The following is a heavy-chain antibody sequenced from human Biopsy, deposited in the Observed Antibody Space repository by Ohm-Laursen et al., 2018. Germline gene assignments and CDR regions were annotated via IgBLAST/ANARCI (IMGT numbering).Heavy chain of an antibody. CDR1: GFTFSNYQ. Sequence: SLRLSCAAVGFTFSNYQMSWIRQTPGKGLEWVSHISSGGSTIFHADSVKGRFTISWDDAKGSLYLQMTNLRAEDTAVYYCGRSYGIMAAPVHLWGQGTLVTVSS. J-gene: IGHJ4*01. CDR2: ISSGGSTI. CDR3: GRSYGIMAAPVHL. V-gene: IGHV3-11*01. D-gene: IGHD3-16*01.